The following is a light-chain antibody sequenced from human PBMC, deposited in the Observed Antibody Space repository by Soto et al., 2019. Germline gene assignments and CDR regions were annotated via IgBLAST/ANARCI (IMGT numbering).Light chain of an antibody. Sequence: QSALTQPRSVSGSPGQSVTISCTGTSSDVGGYNYDSWYQQHPGKAPKLMIYDVSKRPSGVPDRFSGSKSGNTASLTISGLQAEDEADYYCCSYAGSYPIVVFGGGTKLTVL. CDR3: CSYAGSYPIVV. J-gene: IGLJ2*01. CDR1: SSDVGGYNY. CDR2: DVS. V-gene: IGLV2-11*01.